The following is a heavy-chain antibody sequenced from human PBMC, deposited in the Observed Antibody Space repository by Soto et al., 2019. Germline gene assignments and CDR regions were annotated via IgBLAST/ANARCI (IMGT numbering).Heavy chain of an antibody. CDR2: INPQTGGT. J-gene: IGHJ6*02. Sequence: QVHLVQSGTEVKNPGSSVKVSCKASGDTFNNYAISWVRQAPGQGLEWMGWINPQTGGTSYAQKFQGRVTLSRDTSINTAYLELSRLRFDDAAVYFCARERYQVISDGMDVWGQGTTVTVSS. D-gene: IGHD2-2*01. CDR1: GDTFNNYA. CDR3: ARERYQVISDGMDV. V-gene: IGHV1-2*02.